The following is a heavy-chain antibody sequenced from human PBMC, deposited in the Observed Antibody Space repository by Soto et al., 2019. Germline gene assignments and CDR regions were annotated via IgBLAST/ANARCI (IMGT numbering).Heavy chain of an antibody. CDR1: GGSISSGNYY. V-gene: IGHV4-30-4*01. Sequence: QVQLQESGPGLAKPSQTLSLTCTVSGGSISSGNYYWSWIRQPPGKGLEWIGFISYSGSTYYSTSLKSRVTISVDTSKSQFSLNLSFVTAADTAVYYCATMGTPATGLYFFDYWGQGSLVTVSS. J-gene: IGHJ4*02. D-gene: IGHD2-15*01. CDR2: ISYSGST. CDR3: ATMGTPATGLYFFDY.